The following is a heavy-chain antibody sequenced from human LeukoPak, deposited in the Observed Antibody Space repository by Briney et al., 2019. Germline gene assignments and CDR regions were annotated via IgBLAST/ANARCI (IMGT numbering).Heavy chain of an antibody. CDR3: ARRLVEMATIGLYYYYGMDV. CDR2: MNPNSGNT. Sequence: ASVKVSCKASGYTFTSYDINWVRQATGQGLEWMGWMNPNSGNTGYAQKFQGRVTITADKSTSTAYMELSSLRSEDTAVYYCARRLVEMATIGLYYYYGMDVWGQGTTVTVSS. CDR1: GYTFTSYD. D-gene: IGHD5-24*01. J-gene: IGHJ6*02. V-gene: IGHV1-8*01.